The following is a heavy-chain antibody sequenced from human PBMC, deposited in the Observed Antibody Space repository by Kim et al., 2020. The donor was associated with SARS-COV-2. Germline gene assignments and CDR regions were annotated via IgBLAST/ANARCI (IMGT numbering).Heavy chain of an antibody. J-gene: IGHJ4*02. V-gene: IGHV1-46*01. CDR2: INPSGGST. Sequence: ASVKVSFKASGYTFTTYYIHWIRQAPGQGLEWMGIINPSGGSTTYAQKFQGRVTMTRDTSTSTVYLELGSLTSEDTAVFYCARVGSGSSPLDYWGQGTLVTVSS. CDR1: GYTFTTYY. CDR3: ARVGSGSSPLDY. D-gene: IGHD3-10*01.